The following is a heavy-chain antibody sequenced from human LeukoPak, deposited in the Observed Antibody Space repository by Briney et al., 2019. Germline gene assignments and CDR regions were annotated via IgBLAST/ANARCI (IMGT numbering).Heavy chain of an antibody. V-gene: IGHV3-30*02. J-gene: IGHJ3*02. CDR1: GFTLSTYG. Sequence: GGSLRLSCAPSGFTLSTYGMHWVRQAPAKGLEWVAFIRFDGNSKFYGDSVKGRFSVSRDTSKNTLYLQMNSLRTEDTAVYYCAKDLSRGNYPIAFDIWGQGTMVTVSS. CDR2: IRFDGNSK. CDR3: AKDLSRGNYPIAFDI. D-gene: IGHD3-22*01.